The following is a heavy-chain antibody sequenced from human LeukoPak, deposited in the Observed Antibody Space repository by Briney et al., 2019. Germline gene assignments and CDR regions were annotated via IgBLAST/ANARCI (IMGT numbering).Heavy chain of an antibody. CDR2: ISGSGGST. CDR1: GFTFSSYA. Sequence: PGGSLRLSCAASGFTFSSYAMSWVRQAPGKGLEWVSAISGSGGSTYYADSVKGRFTISRDNSKNSLYLQMNSLRAEDTAVYYCARDRTRINYYGSGSRPPYYYYGMDVWGQGTTVTVSS. J-gene: IGHJ6*02. CDR3: ARDRTRINYYGSGSRPPYYYYGMDV. V-gene: IGHV3-23*01. D-gene: IGHD3-10*01.